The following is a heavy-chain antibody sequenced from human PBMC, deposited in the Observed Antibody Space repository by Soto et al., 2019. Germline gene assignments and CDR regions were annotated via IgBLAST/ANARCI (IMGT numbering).Heavy chain of an antibody. CDR1: GYTFTSYD. V-gene: IGHV1-8*01. CDR3: ARGYYDYIWGNWFDP. Sequence: QVQLVQSGAEVKKPGASVKVSCKASGYTFTSYDINWVRQATGQGLEWMGWMNPNRGNTGYAQKFQGRVTMTRNTSISKAYMELSSVRSEDTAVDYCARGYYDYIWGNWFDPWGQGTLVTVSS. CDR2: MNPNRGNT. D-gene: IGHD3-16*01. J-gene: IGHJ5*02.